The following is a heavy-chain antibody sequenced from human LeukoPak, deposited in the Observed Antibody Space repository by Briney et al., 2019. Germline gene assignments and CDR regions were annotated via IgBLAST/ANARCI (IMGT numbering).Heavy chain of an antibody. CDR3: ARCRGHSCCFDN. CDR2: ISPSGATI. D-gene: IGHD2-15*01. V-gene: IGHV3-48*04. J-gene: IGHJ4*02. CDR1: GFTLGSYS. Sequence: PGGSLRLSCAASGFTLGSYSMNWVRQAPGKGLEWVSYISPSGATISYADSVKGRFTTSRDNAKSSLYLQMNSLRAEDTAVYYCARCRGHSCCFDNRGQGTQVTVSS.